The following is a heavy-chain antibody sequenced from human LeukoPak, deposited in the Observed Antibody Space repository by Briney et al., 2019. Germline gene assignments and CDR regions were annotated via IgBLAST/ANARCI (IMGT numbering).Heavy chain of an antibody. V-gene: IGHV3-11*01. CDR1: GFSFSDNY. CDR3: ARDPDYGDPY. CDR2: ITSSGSTI. J-gene: IGHJ4*02. D-gene: IGHD4-17*01. Sequence: PGGSLRLSCVTSGFSFSDNYMIWFRLSPGKGLEWVSYITSSGSTIEYADSVKGRFTISRDNAESSLHLQMNDVRPEDTAVYYCARDPDYGDPYWGQGTLVTVSS.